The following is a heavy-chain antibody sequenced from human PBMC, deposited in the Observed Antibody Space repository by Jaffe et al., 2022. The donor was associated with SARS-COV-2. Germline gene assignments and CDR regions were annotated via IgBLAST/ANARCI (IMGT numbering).Heavy chain of an antibody. Sequence: QVQLQESGPGLVKPSETLSLTCTVSGGSISSYYWSWIRQPPGKGLEWIGYIYYSGSTNYNPSLKSRVTISVDTSKNQFSLKLSSVTAADTAVYYCARAGVGATLDYWGQGTLVTVSS. J-gene: IGHJ4*02. D-gene: IGHD1-26*01. CDR1: GGSISSYY. CDR2: IYYSGST. V-gene: IGHV4-59*01. CDR3: ARAGVGATLDY.